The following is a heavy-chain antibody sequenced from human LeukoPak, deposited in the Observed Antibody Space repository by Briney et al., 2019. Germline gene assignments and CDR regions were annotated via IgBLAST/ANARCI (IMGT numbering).Heavy chain of an antibody. Sequence: SETLSLTCTVSGGSISSSSCYWGWIRQPPGKGLEWIGSIYYSGSTYYNPSLKSRVTISVDTSKNQFSLKLSSVTAADTAVYYCARRSGWSPFDYWGQGTLVTVSS. D-gene: IGHD6-19*01. CDR1: GGSISSSSCY. CDR2: IYYSGST. CDR3: ARRSGWSPFDY. V-gene: IGHV4-39*01. J-gene: IGHJ4*02.